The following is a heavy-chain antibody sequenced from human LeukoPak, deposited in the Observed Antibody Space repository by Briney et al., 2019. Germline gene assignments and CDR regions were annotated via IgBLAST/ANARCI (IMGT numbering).Heavy chain of an antibody. CDR3: ARDESESEMATISYFDY. J-gene: IGHJ4*02. V-gene: IGHV3-30-3*01. Sequence: GRSLRLSCAASGFTFSSYAMHWVRQAPGKGLEWVAVISYDGSNKYYADSVKGRFTISRDNSKNTLYPQMNSLRAEDTAVYYCARDESESEMATISYFDYWGQGTLVTVSS. CDR2: ISYDGSNK. CDR1: GFTFSSYA. D-gene: IGHD5-24*01.